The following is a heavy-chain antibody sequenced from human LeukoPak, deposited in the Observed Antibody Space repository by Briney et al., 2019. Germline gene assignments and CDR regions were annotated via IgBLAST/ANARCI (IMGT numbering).Heavy chain of an antibody. Sequence: SVKVSCKASGGTFSSYAISWVRQAPGQGLEWMGRIIPIFGTANYAQKFQGRVMITTDESTSTAYMELSSLRSEDTAVYYCARDRQDFWSGYYGDWGQGTLVTVSS. V-gene: IGHV1-69*05. D-gene: IGHD3-3*01. CDR3: ARDRQDFWSGYYGD. CDR1: GGTFSSYA. CDR2: IIPIFGTA. J-gene: IGHJ4*02.